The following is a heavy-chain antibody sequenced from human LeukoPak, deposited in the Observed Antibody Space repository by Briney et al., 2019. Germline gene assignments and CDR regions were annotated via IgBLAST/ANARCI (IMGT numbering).Heavy chain of an antibody. CDR2: ISGSGGST. CDR1: GFTFSIYA. V-gene: IGHV3-23*01. CDR3: AKEGSYTRYYFDY. Sequence: PGGSLRLSCAASGFTFSIYAMSWVRQAPGKGLEWASAISGSGGSTYYADSVKGRFTISRDNSKNTLYLQMNSLRAEDTAVYYCAKEGSYTRYYFDYWGQGTLVTVSS. D-gene: IGHD1-26*01. J-gene: IGHJ4*02.